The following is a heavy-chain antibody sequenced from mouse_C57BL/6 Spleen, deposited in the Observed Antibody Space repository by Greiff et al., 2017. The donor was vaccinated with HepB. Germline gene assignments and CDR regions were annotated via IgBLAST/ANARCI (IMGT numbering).Heavy chain of an antibody. CDR1: GYTFTSYW. J-gene: IGHJ2*01. V-gene: IGHV1-7*01. Sequence: QVQLQQSGAELAKPGASVRLSCKTSGYTFTSYWMHWVKRRPGQGLEWIGYINPSSGYTKYNQKFKDKATLTADKSSSTAYMQLSSLTYEDSAVYYCARWVTNVVATDYWGQGSTLIVSS. D-gene: IGHD1-1*01. CDR3: ARWVTNVVATDY. CDR2: INPSSGYT.